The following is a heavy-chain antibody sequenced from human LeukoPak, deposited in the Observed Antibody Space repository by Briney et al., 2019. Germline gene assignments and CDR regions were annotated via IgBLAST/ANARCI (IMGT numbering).Heavy chain of an antibody. J-gene: IGHJ4*02. V-gene: IGHV3-48*03. D-gene: IGHD2-2*01. CDR2: ISSSGTTI. CDR3: ARKYCSTTSCLFDN. CDR1: GFTFSSYE. Sequence: GGSLRLSCAASGFTFSSYEMNWVRPATGKGLQWGSDISSSGTTIYYADSVKGRFTISRDNAKNSLYLQMNSLRAEDTAVYYCARKYCSTTSCLFDNWGQGTLVTVSS.